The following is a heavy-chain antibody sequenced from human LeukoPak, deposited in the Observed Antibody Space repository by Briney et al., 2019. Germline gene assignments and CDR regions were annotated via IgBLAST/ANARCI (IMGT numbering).Heavy chain of an antibody. Sequence: SETLSLTCTVSGGSISSYYWSWIRQPPGKGLEWIGYIFYSGSTNYNPSLKSRVSISVDTSKNQFSLKLSSVTAADTAVYYCARVDGSCSGGSCPSGNWFDPWGQGTLVTVSS. V-gene: IGHV4-59*08. CDR1: GGSISSYY. CDR2: IFYSGST. J-gene: IGHJ5*02. CDR3: ARVDGSCSGGSCPSGNWFDP. D-gene: IGHD2-15*01.